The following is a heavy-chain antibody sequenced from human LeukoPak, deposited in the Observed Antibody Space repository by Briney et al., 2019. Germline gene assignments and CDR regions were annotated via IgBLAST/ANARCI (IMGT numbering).Heavy chain of an antibody. CDR2: INPNSGGT. V-gene: IGHV1-2*02. J-gene: IGHJ4*02. D-gene: IGHD6-13*01. CDR1: GYTFTGYY. CDR3: ARGGPGYSSSWYPPLDY. Sequence: ASAKVSCKASGYTFTGYYMHWVRQAPGQGLEWMGWINPNSGGTNYAQKFQGRVTMTRDTSISTAYMELSRLRSDDTAVYYCARGGPGYSSSWYPPLDYWGQGTLVTVSS.